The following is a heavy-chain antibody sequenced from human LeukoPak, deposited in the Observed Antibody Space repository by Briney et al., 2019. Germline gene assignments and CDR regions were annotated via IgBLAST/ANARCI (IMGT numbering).Heavy chain of an antibody. Sequence: SQTLSLTCTVSGGSISSGGYYWSWIRQHPGKGLEWIGYIYYSGSTYYNPSLKSRVTISVDTSKNQFSLKLSSVTAADTAVYYCARGYVAGYYYVGWYFDLWGRGTLVTVSS. CDR2: IYYSGST. V-gene: IGHV4-31*03. CDR1: GGSISSGGYY. CDR3: ARGYVAGYYYVGWYFDL. J-gene: IGHJ2*01. D-gene: IGHD3-22*01.